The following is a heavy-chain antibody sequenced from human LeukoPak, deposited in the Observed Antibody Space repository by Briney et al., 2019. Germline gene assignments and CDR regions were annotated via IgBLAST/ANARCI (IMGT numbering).Heavy chain of an antibody. CDR1: GYTFTSYG. D-gene: IGHD5-18*01. J-gene: IGHJ3*02. Sequence: ASVKVSCKASGYTFTSYGISWVRQAPGQGLEWMGWISAYNGNTNYAQKLQGRVTMTTDTSTSTAYMELRSLRSDDTAVYYCANQMRDSYGYGGAFDIWGQGTMVTVSS. CDR3: ANQMRDSYGYGGAFDI. V-gene: IGHV1-18*01. CDR2: ISAYNGNT.